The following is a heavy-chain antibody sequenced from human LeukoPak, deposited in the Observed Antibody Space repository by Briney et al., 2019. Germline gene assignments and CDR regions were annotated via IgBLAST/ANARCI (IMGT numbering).Heavy chain of an antibody. J-gene: IGHJ4*02. CDR2: INPNSGGT. Sequence: ASVRVSCKASGYTFIGYYMHWVRQAPGQGLEWMGWINPNSGGTNYAQKFQGRVTMTRDTSISTAYMELSRLTSDDTAVYYCAVPTLINYYHYWGQGTLVTVSS. D-gene: IGHD3-22*01. CDR3: AVPTLINYYHY. CDR1: GYTFIGYY. V-gene: IGHV1-2*02.